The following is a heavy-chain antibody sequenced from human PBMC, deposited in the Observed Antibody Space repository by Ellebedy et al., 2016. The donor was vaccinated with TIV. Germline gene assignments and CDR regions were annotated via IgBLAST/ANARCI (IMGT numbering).Heavy chain of an antibody. V-gene: IGHV3-74*01. CDR1: GFTFSSYW. CDR3: ARSSSFGSGSFDF. Sequence: PGGSLRLSCAASGFTFSSYWMHWVRQAPGKGLVWVSRINSDGSSTSYADSVKGRFTISRDNAKNTLYLQMDSLRAEDTAVYYCARSSSFGSGSFDFWGQGTLVTVSS. CDR2: INSDGSST. D-gene: IGHD3-10*01. J-gene: IGHJ4*02.